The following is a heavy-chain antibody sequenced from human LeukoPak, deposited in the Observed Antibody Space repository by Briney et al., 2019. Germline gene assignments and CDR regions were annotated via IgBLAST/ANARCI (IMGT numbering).Heavy chain of an antibody. J-gene: IGHJ4*02. CDR2: IYPGDSDT. D-gene: IGHD4-17*01. Sequence: GESLKISCKGSGYSFTNYWIGWVRQMPGKGLEWMGIIYPGDSDTRYSPSFQGQVTMSADKSISTAYMELSRLRSDDTAVYYCARDGMTTVTTVDYWGQGTLVTVSS. CDR3: ARDGMTTVTTVDY. CDR1: GYSFTNYW. V-gene: IGHV5-51*01.